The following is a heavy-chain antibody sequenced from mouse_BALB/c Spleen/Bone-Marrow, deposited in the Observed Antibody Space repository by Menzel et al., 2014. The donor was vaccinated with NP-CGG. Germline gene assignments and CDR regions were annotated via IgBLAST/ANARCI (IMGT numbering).Heavy chain of an antibody. CDR3: ARLIYGSSYIVDF. CDR2: INPSNGRT. V-gene: IGHV1S81*02. D-gene: IGHD1-1*01. J-gene: IGHJ4*01. Sequence: VQLQQSGAELVKPGASVKLSCKASGYAFTGYWMHWVKQRPGQGLEWIGEINPSNGRTNYNEKFKSMATLTVDKSSSXAYMQLSSRTSEDSAVFYCARLIYGSSYIVDFWGQGTSVTVAS. CDR1: GYAFTGYW.